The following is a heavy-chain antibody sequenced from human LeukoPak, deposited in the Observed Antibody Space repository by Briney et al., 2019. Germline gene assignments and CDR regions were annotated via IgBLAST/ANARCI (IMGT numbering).Heavy chain of an antibody. CDR1: GFTFSSYA. CDR3: ARGKYYYYMDV. J-gene: IGHJ6*03. D-gene: IGHD3-10*01. Sequence: GGSLRLSCAASGFTFSSYAMTWVRQAPGKGLEWVSSFSFNGESTYYADSAKGRFTISRDNSKNTLYLQMNSLRAEDTALYYCARGKYYYYMDVWGKGTTVTVS. CDR2: FSFNGEST. V-gene: IGHV3-23*01.